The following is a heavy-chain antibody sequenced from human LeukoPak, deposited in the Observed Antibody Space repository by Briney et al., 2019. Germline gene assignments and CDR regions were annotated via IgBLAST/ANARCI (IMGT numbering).Heavy chain of an antibody. Sequence: PSETLSLTCAVSGGSISSYYWSWIRQPPGKGLEWIGYIYYSGSTNYNPSLKSRVTISVDTSKNQFSLKLSSVTAADTAVYYCARGYYDSRYDYWGQGTLVTVSS. CDR1: GGSISSYY. CDR3: ARGYYDSRYDY. V-gene: IGHV4-59*01. D-gene: IGHD3-22*01. CDR2: IYYSGST. J-gene: IGHJ4*02.